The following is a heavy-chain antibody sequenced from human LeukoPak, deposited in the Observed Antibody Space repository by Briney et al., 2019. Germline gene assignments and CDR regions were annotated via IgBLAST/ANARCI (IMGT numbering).Heavy chain of an antibody. J-gene: IGHJ4*02. CDR2: INWNGGST. CDR1: GFTFDDYG. D-gene: IGHD6-13*01. V-gene: IGHV3-20*04. Sequence: GGSLRLSCAASGFTFDDYGMSWVRQAPGKGLEWVSGINWNGGSTGYADSVKVRFTISRDNAKNSLYLQMNSLRAEDTALYYCARLYVSGSWYRGYYFDYWGQGTLVTVSS. CDR3: ARLYVSGSWYRGYYFDY.